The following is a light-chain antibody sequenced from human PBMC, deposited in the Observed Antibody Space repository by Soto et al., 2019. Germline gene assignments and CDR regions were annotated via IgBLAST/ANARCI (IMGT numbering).Light chain of an antibody. CDR2: RNT. CDR3: AAWDDSLSVL. J-gene: IGLJ2*01. CDR1: SSNIGTNY. V-gene: IGLV1-47*01. Sequence: QSVLTQPPSVSGPPGQRVTISCSGSSSNIGTNYVYWYQHVPGTAPKLLIHRNTQRPSGVPDRFSGSKSGTSASLAISGLRSEDEADYYCAAWDDSLSVLFGGGTKVTVL.